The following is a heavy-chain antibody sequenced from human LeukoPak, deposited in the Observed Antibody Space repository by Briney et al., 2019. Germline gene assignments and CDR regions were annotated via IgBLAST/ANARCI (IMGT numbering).Heavy chain of an antibody. CDR3: ARDYDFWSGPT. J-gene: IGHJ4*02. CDR1: GGSISSGSYY. CDR2: IYTSGST. Sequence: SETLSLTCTVSGGSISSGSYYWSWIRQPAGKGLEWIGRIYTSGSTNYNPSLKSRVTISVDTSKNQFSLKLSSVTAADTAVYYCARDYDFWSGPTWGQGTLVTVSS. D-gene: IGHD3-3*01. V-gene: IGHV4-61*02.